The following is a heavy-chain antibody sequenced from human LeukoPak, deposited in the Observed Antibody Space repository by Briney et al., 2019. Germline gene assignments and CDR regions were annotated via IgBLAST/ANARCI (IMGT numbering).Heavy chain of an antibody. J-gene: IGHJ3*02. CDR1: GGSISSYY. V-gene: IGHV4-59*01. D-gene: IGHD5-24*01. CDR2: IYYSGST. CDR3: ARQRVRWLQPPDAFDI. Sequence: SETLSLTCTVSGGSISSYYWSWLRQPPGKGLEWLGYIYYSGSTNYNPSLKSRVTISVDTSKNQFSLKLSSVTAADTAVYYCARQRVRWLQPPDAFDIWGQGTMVTVSS.